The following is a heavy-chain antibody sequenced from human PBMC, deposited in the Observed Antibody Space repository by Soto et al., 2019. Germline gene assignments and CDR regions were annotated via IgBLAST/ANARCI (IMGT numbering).Heavy chain of an antibody. V-gene: IGHV6-1*01. D-gene: IGHD2-15*01. Sequence: PSQTLSLTCVISGDSVSSSSVAWNWFSRSPSRGLECLGRTYYRSRWYSDFAVSVRGRIVINADTSKNQFSLQLNSVTPEDTAVYFCARSEEDSDYYYYGLDVWGQGTTVTVSS. CDR3: ARSEEDSDYYYYGLDV. CDR2: TYYRSRWYS. J-gene: IGHJ6*02. CDR1: GDSVSSSSVA.